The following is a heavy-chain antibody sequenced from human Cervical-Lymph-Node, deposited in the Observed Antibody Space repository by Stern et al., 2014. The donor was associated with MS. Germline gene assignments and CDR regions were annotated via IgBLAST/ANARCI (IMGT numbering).Heavy chain of an antibody. CDR2: IWYDGNKK. CDR1: GFTFSNYG. V-gene: IGHV3-33*01. D-gene: IGHD1-7*01. CDR3: ARGNWNYEGMGY. J-gene: IGHJ4*02. Sequence: QVQLVQSGGGVVQPGRSLRLSCAASGFTFSNYGMHWVRQAPGKGLEWLAVIWYDGNKKYYADSVKGRFPISRDNSKNTLFLQMSSLTAEDTALYYCARGNWNYEGMGYWGQGTPVTVSS.